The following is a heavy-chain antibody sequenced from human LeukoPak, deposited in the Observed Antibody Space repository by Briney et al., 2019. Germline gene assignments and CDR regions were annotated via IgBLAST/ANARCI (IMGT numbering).Heavy chain of an antibody. CDR1: GFSFSSYA. CDR2: ISGSDGST. J-gene: IGHJ4*02. Sequence: GGSLRLSCAASGFSFSSYAMSWVRQAPGKGLEWVSAISGSDGSTYYADSVKGRFTISRDNSKNTLYLQMNSLSAEDTAVYYCEKDLGGSGDYRPYWGQGSVVTVSS. V-gene: IGHV3-23*01. CDR3: EKDLGGSGDYRPY. D-gene: IGHD2-21*02.